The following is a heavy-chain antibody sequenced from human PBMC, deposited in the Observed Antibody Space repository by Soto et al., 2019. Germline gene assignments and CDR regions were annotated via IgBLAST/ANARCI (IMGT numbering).Heavy chain of an antibody. V-gene: IGHV3-9*01. Sequence: EVQLVESGGGLVQPGRSLRLSCAASGFTFDDYAMHWVRQAPGKGLEWVSGISWNSGSIGYADSVKGRFTISRDNAKNSLYLQMNSLRAEDTALYYCAKDAYEFWSGYSLGMDVWGQGTTVTVSS. J-gene: IGHJ6*02. CDR1: GFTFDDYA. CDR3: AKDAYEFWSGYSLGMDV. D-gene: IGHD3-3*01. CDR2: ISWNSGSI.